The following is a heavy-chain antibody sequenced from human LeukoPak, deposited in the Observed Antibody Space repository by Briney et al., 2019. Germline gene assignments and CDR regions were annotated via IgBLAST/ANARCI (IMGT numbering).Heavy chain of an antibody. Sequence: PGGSLRLSCAASGLTFSNYAMNWVRQAPGKGLEWVAVISGRGDSTYFPDSVKGRLTISSDDSKNMVFLQMNSLRVEDTAIYYCAKSSTRDAPLGYFDYWGQGALVTVSS. CDR1: GLTFSNYA. CDR3: AKSSTRDAPLGYFDY. D-gene: IGHD3-10*01. CDR2: ISGRGDST. J-gene: IGHJ4*02. V-gene: IGHV3-23*01.